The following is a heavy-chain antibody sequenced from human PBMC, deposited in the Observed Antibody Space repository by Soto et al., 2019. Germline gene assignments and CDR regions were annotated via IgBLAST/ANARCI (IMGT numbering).Heavy chain of an antibody. D-gene: IGHD6-19*01. CDR3: ARDDTDSSGWSKFDP. CDR1: GGTFSSYA. V-gene: IGHV1-69*13. Sequence: SLKVSCKASGGTFSSYAISWVRQAPGQGLEWMGGIIPIFGTANYAQKFQGRVTITADESTSTAYMELSSLRSEDTAVYYCARDDTDSSGWSKFDPWGQGTLVTVSS. J-gene: IGHJ5*02. CDR2: IIPIFGTA.